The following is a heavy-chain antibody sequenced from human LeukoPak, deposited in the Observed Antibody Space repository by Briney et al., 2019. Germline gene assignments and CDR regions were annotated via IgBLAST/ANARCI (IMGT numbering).Heavy chain of an antibody. CDR2: ISGSGGST. J-gene: IGHJ4*02. CDR3: AKCSGSGSYYLFDY. V-gene: IGHV3-23*01. Sequence: SGGSLRLSCAASGFTFSSYAMSWVRQAPGKGLEWVSAISGSGGSTYYADSVKGRFTISRDNSKNTLYLQMNSLRAEDTAVYYCAKCSGSGSYYLFDYWGQGTLVTVSS. CDR1: GFTFSSYA. D-gene: IGHD3-10*01.